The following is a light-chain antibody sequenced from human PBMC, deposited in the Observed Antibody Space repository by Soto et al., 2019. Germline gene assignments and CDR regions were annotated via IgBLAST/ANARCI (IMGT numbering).Light chain of an antibody. CDR1: QSVSIW. V-gene: IGKV1-5*03. CDR3: QQHHEYAAWT. Sequence: DIQMTQSPSTLSASVGDRVNITCRASQSVSIWLAWYQQKPGKAPNLLIYKASSLQSGVPSRFSGSGPGTEFTLTISGLQPEDSATYYCQQHHEYAAWTFGQGTKV. J-gene: IGKJ1*01. CDR2: KAS.